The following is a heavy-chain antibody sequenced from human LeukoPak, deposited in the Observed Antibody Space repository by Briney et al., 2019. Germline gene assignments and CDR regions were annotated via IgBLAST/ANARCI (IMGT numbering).Heavy chain of an antibody. J-gene: IGHJ5*02. D-gene: IGHD4-17*01. CDR1: GGSISSSSYY. V-gene: IGHV4-39*01. CDR2: IFYSGST. Sequence: SETLSLTCTVSGGSISSSSYYWGWIRQPPGKGLKWIGSIFYSGSTYYNPSLKSRVTISVDTSKNQFSLKLSSVTAADTAVYYCARGPIYGNWFDPWGQGTLVTVSS. CDR3: ARGPIYGNWFDP.